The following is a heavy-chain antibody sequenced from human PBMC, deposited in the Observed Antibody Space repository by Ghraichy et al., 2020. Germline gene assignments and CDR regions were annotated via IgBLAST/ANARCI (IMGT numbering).Heavy chain of an antibody. CDR2: IYHSGST. J-gene: IGHJ2*01. Sequence: LSCTVSGGSLSSNYWTWIRQPPGKGLEWIGYIYHSGSTNSNPSLKSRVSISVDASKNQFSLKLRSVTAADTAVYYCARTGSLRPDWFFDLWGRGTLISVSS. D-gene: IGHD1-14*01. CDR3: ARTGSLRPDWFFDL. CDR1: GGSLSSNY. V-gene: IGHV4-59*01.